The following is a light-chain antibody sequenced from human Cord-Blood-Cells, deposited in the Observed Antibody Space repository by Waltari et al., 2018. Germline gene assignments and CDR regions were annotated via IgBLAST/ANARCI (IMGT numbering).Light chain of an antibody. Sequence: QSALTQPASVSGSPGQSLTISCTGTSSDVGGYTDVSWYQQHPGKAPKLMIYDVSNRPSGVSNRFSGSKSGNTASLTISGLQAEDEADYYCSSYTSSSTWVFGGGTKLTVL. V-gene: IGLV2-14*03. CDR1: SSDVGGYTD. CDR3: SSYTSSSTWV. J-gene: IGLJ3*02. CDR2: DVS.